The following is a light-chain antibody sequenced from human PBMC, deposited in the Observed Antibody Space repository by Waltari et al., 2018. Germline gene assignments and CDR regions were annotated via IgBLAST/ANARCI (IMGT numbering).Light chain of an antibody. V-gene: IGLV2-14*03. CDR3: SSYTTSATWV. Sequence: QSALTQPASVSGSPGQSITISCTGTNSEVGDYQYVSWYQQNPGKAPKLIIFDVSRRPSGVSYRFSGSKSGSTASLTISGLQAGDEADYYCSSYTTSATWVFGGGTRVAVL. CDR2: DVS. CDR1: NSEVGDYQY. J-gene: IGLJ3*02.